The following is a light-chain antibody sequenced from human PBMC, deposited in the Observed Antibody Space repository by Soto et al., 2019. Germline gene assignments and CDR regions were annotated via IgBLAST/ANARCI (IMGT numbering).Light chain of an antibody. J-gene: IGLJ2*01. CDR1: YSNIGAGYD. CDR3: QSYDRSLNGPVV. V-gene: IGLV1-40*01. CDR2: DTN. Sequence: QSVLTQPPSVSGAPGQRVTISCTGTYSNIGAGYDVHWYQQLPGTAPKLLIYDTNNRPSGVPDRFSGSKSGTSASLAITGLQAEDEADYYCQSYDRSLNGPVVFGGGTKLNVL.